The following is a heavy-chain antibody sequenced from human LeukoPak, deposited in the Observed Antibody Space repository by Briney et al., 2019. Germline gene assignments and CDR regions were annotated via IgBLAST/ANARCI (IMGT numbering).Heavy chain of an antibody. CDR2: ISGSGGST. Sequence: GGSLRLSCAASGFTFSSYEMNWVRQAPGKGLEWVSAISGSGGSTYYADSVKGRFTISRDNSKNTLYLQMNSLRAEDTAVYYCAKPSYYYMDVWGKGTTVTVSS. CDR3: AKPSYYYMDV. V-gene: IGHV3-23*01. CDR1: GFTFSSYE. J-gene: IGHJ6*03.